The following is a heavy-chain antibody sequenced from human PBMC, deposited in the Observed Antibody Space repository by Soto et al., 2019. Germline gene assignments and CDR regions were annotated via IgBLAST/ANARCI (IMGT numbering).Heavy chain of an antibody. D-gene: IGHD6-19*01. Sequence: GALRLSCAASGFTFSNYGMHWVRQAPGKGLEWVAVIWYDGSNEYYADSVKGRFTISRDNSKNTLYLQMNSLRAEDTAVYYCARDDIPGRAVAIYGMDVWGQGTTVTVSS. CDR1: GFTFSNYG. CDR2: IWYDGSNE. V-gene: IGHV3-33*01. CDR3: ARDDIPGRAVAIYGMDV. J-gene: IGHJ6*02.